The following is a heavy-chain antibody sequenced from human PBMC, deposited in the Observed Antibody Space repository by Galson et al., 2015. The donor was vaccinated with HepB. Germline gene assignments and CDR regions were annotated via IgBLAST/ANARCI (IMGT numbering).Heavy chain of an antibody. Sequence: SLRLSCAASGFTFTSYSMNWVRQAPGKGLEWVSSISSSSSYIYYADSVKGRFTISRDNAKNSLYLQMNSLRAEDTAVYYCARATQWADYSNYVDAFDIWGQGTMVTVSS. J-gene: IGHJ3*02. D-gene: IGHD4-11*01. CDR2: ISSSSSYI. V-gene: IGHV3-21*01. CDR3: ARATQWADYSNYVDAFDI. CDR1: GFTFTSYS.